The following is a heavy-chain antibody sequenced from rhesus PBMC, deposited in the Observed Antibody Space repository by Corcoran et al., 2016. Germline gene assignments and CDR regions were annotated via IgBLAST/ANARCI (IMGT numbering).Heavy chain of an antibody. CDR1: GVSISSGYYY. Sequence: QVQLQESGPGLVKPSEPLSLTCAVSGVSISSGYYYWIWIRQPPGKGLEWIGYITYSGSTNYNPSLKSRVTISRDTSKNQFSLKLTSVTAADTAVYYCARRAAGYDYWGQGVLVTVSS. CDR2: ITYSGST. CDR3: ARRAAGYDY. J-gene: IGHJ4*01. V-gene: IGHV4-122*02. D-gene: IGHD6-13*01.